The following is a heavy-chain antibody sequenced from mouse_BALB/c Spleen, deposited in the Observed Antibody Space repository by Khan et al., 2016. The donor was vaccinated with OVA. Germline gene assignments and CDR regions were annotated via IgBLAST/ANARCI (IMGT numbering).Heavy chain of an antibody. CDR3: ARSASYWFFDV. Sequence: QIQLVQSGPELKKPGETVKISCKASGYTFTNYGMNWVKQAPGKGLKWMGWINTYTGEPTYADDFTGRFAFSLETSANTAYLQIHNLKNEDTATYFCARSASYWFFDVWGAGTTVTVSS. CDR1: GYTFTNYG. D-gene: IGHD6-1*01. CDR2: INTYTGEP. J-gene: IGHJ1*01. V-gene: IGHV9-3-1*01.